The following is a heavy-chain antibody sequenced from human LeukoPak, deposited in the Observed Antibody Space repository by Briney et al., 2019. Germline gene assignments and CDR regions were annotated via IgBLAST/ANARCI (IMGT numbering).Heavy chain of an antibody. Sequence: SGTLSLTCAVSGDSISNNYLWRWVRQFPGKGLEYIGEIYRTGRTNYNPSLKSRVTISIDKSEDQFSLNLRSVTAADTAVYYCGRHDYGDSSAAFDIWGQGTMVTVSS. CDR1: GDSISNNYL. D-gene: IGHD4-17*01. CDR2: IYRTGRT. CDR3: GRHDYGDSSAAFDI. V-gene: IGHV4-4*02. J-gene: IGHJ3*02.